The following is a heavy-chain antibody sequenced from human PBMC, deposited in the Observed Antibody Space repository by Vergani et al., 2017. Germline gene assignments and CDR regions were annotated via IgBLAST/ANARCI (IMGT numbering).Heavy chain of an antibody. CDR2: ISSSGSTI. CDR3: ARGGDGYNPFDY. D-gene: IGHD5-24*01. V-gene: IGHV3-48*03. J-gene: IGHJ4*02. CDR1: GFTFSSYE. Sequence: EVQLVESGGGLVQPGGSLRLSCAASGFTFSSYEMNWVRQAPGKGLEWVSYISSSGSTIYYADSVKGRFTISRDNAKNSLYLQMNSLRAEDTAVYYCARGGDGYNPFDYWGQGTLVTVSS.